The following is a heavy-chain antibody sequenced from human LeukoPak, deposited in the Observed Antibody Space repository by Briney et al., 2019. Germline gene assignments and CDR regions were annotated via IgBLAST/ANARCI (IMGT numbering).Heavy chain of an antibody. CDR3: ARGIYYYYFDY. V-gene: IGHV4-61*08. CDR1: GGSISSGGYY. CDR2: IYYSGST. J-gene: IGHJ4*02. D-gene: IGHD1-26*01. Sequence: SETLSLTCTVSGGSISSGGYYWSWIRQHPGKGLEWIGYIYYSGSTYYNPSLKSRVTISVDTSKNQFSLKLRTVTAADTAVYYCARGIYYYYFDYWGQGTLVTVSS.